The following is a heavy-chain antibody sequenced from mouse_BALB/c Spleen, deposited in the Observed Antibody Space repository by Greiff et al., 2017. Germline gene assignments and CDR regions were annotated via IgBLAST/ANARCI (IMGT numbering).Heavy chain of an antibody. CDR2: IDPENGDT. CDR3: ARPLYYYYAMDY. CDR1: GFNIKDYY. Sequence: EVQLQQSGAELVRSGASVKLSCTASGFNIKDYYMHWVKQRPEQGLEWIGWIDPENGDTEYAPKFQGKATMTADTSSNTAYLQLSSLTSEDSAVYYCARPLYYYYAMDYWGQGTSVTVSS. D-gene: IGHD1-1*01. J-gene: IGHJ4*01. V-gene: IGHV14-4*02.